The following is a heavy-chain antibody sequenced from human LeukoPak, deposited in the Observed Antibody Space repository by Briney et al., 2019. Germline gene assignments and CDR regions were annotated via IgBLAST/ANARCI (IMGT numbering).Heavy chain of an antibody. Sequence: PGGSLRLSCAASGFTFSGYWMSWVRQAPGKGLEWVANIKQDGSEKYYVDSVKGRFTISRDNAKNSLYLQMNSLRAEDTAVYYCASFHCSGGSCYLDHWGQGTLVTVSS. J-gene: IGHJ4*02. D-gene: IGHD2-15*01. CDR2: IKQDGSEK. CDR1: GFTFSGYW. V-gene: IGHV3-7*01. CDR3: ASFHCSGGSCYLDH.